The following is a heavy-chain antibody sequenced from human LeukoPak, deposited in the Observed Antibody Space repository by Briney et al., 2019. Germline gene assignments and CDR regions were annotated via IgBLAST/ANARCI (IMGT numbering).Heavy chain of an antibody. Sequence: PGGSLRLSCAASGFTVSSSYMSWVRQAQGKGLEWVSIIYSGGITYYANSVTGRFTMSRDNSKNMLYLQMHSLRAEDTAVYYCASGPTAVTRSYWGRGTLVTVSS. D-gene: IGHD4-17*01. CDR1: GFTVSSSY. CDR3: ASGPTAVTRSY. CDR2: IYSGGIT. V-gene: IGHV3-53*01. J-gene: IGHJ4*02.